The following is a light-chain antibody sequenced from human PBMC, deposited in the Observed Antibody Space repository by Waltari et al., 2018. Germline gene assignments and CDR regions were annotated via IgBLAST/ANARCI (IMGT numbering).Light chain of an antibody. V-gene: IGKV3-11*01. J-gene: IGKJ1*01. CDR1: QSVSSY. CDR2: QAS. CDR3: QQRSDWPRT. Sequence: EIVLTQSPATLSLSPGEIATLSCRASQSVSSYLVWYQQKPGQPPRLLIYQASLRASGIPARFSGSGSGTDFTLTISSLEPEDFAVYYCQQRSDWPRTFGQGTKVEIK.